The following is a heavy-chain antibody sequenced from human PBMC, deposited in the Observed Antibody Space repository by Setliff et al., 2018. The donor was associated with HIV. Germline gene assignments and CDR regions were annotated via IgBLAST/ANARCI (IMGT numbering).Heavy chain of an antibody. CDR1: GYTFTSYY. V-gene: IGHV1-46*01. CDR2: INPSGGST. CDR3: ARVWPDGSGYSWFDP. J-gene: IGHJ5*02. Sequence: ASVKVSCKASGYTFTSYYMHWVQQAPGQGLEWMGIINPSGGSTSYAQKFQGRVTMTRDTSTSTVYMELSSLRSEDTAVYSCARVWPDGSGYSWFDPWGQGTLVTVSS. D-gene: IGHD3-22*01.